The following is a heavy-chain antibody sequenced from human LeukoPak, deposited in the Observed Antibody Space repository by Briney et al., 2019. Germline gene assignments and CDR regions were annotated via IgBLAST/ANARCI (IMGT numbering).Heavy chain of an antibody. D-gene: IGHD6-13*01. CDR1: GFTFDDYA. CDR2: FSWNSGSI. CDR3: AKGVADEDRTSDAFDI. V-gene: IGHV3-9*01. Sequence: CLRLPRAASGFTFDDYAMHWVRQAPGTGRECVSGFSWNSGSIGYAESGKGRFTISRDNAKNYLYLQMNSLRAEDTALYYCAKGVADEDRTSDAFDIWGQGTMVTVSS. J-gene: IGHJ3*02.